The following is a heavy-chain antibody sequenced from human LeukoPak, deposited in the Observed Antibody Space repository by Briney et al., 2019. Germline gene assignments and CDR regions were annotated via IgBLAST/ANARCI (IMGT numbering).Heavy chain of an antibody. Sequence: PSETLSLTCTVSGGSISSYYWSWIRQPPGKGLEWIGYIYYSGSTYYNPSLKSRVTISVDTSKNQFSLKLSSVTAADTAVYYCARPRYGSGSRYYFDYWGQGTLVTVSS. J-gene: IGHJ4*02. V-gene: IGHV4-59*08. CDR3: ARPRYGSGSRYYFDY. D-gene: IGHD3-10*01. CDR1: GGSISSYY. CDR2: IYYSGST.